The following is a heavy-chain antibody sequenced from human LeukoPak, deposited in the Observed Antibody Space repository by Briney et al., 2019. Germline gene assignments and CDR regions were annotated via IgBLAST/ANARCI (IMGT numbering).Heavy chain of an antibody. D-gene: IGHD3-10*01. CDR1: GGSISSGGYY. V-gene: IGHV4-31*03. CDR3: AWAPIWFGELSRSYYFDY. J-gene: IGHJ4*02. Sequence: SETLSLTCTVSGGSISSGGYYWSWSRQHPGKGLEWIGYFYYSGSTYYNPSLKSRVTISVDTSKNQFSLKLSSVTAADTAVYYCAWAPIWFGELSRSYYFDYWGQGTLVTVSS. CDR2: FYYSGST.